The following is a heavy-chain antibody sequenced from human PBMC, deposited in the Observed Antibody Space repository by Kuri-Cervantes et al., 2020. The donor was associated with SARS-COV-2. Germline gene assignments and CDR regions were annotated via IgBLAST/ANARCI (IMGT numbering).Heavy chain of an antibody. J-gene: IGHJ6*02. D-gene: IGHD3-3*01. V-gene: IGHV3-66*01. CDR2: IYSGGST. CDR1: GFTVSSNY. CDR3: ARSPYDFWSGYYTGYYCYYGMDV. Sequence: GESLKISCAASGFTVSSNYMSWVRQAPGKGLEWVSVIYSGGSTYYADSVKGRFTISRDNSKNTLYLQMNSLRAEDTAVYYCARSPYDFWSGYYTGYYCYYGMDVWGQGTTVTVSS.